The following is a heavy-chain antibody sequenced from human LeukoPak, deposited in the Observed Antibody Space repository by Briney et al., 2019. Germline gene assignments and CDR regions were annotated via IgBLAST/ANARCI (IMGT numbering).Heavy chain of an antibody. CDR2: ISGSGGST. J-gene: IGHJ4*02. V-gene: IGHV3-23*01. D-gene: IGHD2-8*02. CDR3: AKGGRPYWSPHY. Sequence: GGSLRLSCAASGFTSSSYAMSWVRQAPGKGLEWVSAISGSGGSTYYADSVKGRFTISRDNSKNTLYLQMNSLRAEDTAVYYCAKGGRPYWSPHYWGQGTLVTVSS. CDR1: GFTSSSYA.